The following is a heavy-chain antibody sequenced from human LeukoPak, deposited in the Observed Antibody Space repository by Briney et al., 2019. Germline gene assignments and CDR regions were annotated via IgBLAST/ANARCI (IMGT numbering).Heavy chain of an antibody. CDR2: ISSSSSYI. CDR3: ARDWLHYYDSSGYYYGNAFDI. D-gene: IGHD3-22*01. V-gene: IGHV3-21*01. J-gene: IGHJ3*02. Sequence: GGSLRLSCAASGFTFSSYSMNWVRQAPGKGLEWVSSISSSSSYIYYADSVKGRFTISRDNAKNSLYLQMNSLRAEDTAVYYCARDWLHYYDSSGYYYGNAFDIWGQGTMVTVSS. CDR1: GFTFSSYS.